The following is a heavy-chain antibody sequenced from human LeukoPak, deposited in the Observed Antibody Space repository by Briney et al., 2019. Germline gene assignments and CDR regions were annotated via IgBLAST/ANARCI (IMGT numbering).Heavy chain of an antibody. V-gene: IGHV5-51*01. Sequence: GESLKISCKGSGYSFTSYWIGWVRQMPGKGLEWMGIIYPGDSDTRYSPPFQGQVTISADKSISTAYLQWSSLKASDTAMYYCARHSWRGYSYAGIDYWGQGTLVTVSS. D-gene: IGHD5-18*01. CDR2: IYPGDSDT. CDR3: ARHSWRGYSYAGIDY. CDR1: GYSFTSYW. J-gene: IGHJ4*02.